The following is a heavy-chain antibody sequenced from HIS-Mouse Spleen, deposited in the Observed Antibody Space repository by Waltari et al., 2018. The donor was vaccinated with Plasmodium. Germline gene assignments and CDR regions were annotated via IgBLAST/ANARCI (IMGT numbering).Heavy chain of an antibody. D-gene: IGHD3-3*01. V-gene: IGHV4-34*01. CDR3: ARKSDFWSGYNDY. Sequence: QVQLQQWGAGLLKPSETLSLTCAVYGGSFSGYSWRWIRPPPGKGLEWIGEINHSGSTNYNPSLKSRVTISVDTSKNQFSLKLSSVTAADTAVYYCARKSDFWSGYNDYWGQGTLVTVSS. CDR2: INHSGST. J-gene: IGHJ4*02. CDR1: GGSFSGYS.